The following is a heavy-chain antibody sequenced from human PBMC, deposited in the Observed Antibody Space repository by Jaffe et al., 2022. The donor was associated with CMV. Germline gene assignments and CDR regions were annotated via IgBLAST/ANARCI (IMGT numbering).Heavy chain of an antibody. Sequence: QVQLVQSGAEVKKPGASVKVSCKASGYTFTSYAMHWVRQAPGQRLEWMGWINAGNGNTKYSQKFQGRVTITRDTSASTAYMELSSLRSEDTAVYYCARARSGAPWFDPWGQGTLVTVSS. CDR1: GYTFTSYA. V-gene: IGHV1-3*01. D-gene: IGHD3-10*02. J-gene: IGHJ5*02. CDR2: INAGNGNT. CDR3: ARARSGAPWFDP.